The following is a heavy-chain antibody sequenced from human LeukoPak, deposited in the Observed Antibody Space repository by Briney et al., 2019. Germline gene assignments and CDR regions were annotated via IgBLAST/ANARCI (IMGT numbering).Heavy chain of an antibody. CDR2: ISGSGGST. D-gene: IGHD2-8*01. CDR3: AKDGGVGYCTNGVCYVDY. V-gene: IGHV3-23*01. Sequence: GGSLRLSCAASGFTFSGYAMSWVRQAPGKGLEWVSAISGSGGSTYYADSVKGRFTISRDNSKNTLYLQMNSLRAEDTAVYYCAKDGGVGYCTNGVCYVDYWGQGTLVTVSS. J-gene: IGHJ4*02. CDR1: GFTFSGYA.